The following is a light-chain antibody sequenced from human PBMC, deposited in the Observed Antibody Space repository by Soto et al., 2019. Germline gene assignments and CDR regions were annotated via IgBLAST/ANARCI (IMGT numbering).Light chain of an antibody. Sequence: EIVMTQSRASLSVSPGERVTRSCRAVQGVTTNFAWYQQKSGQSPRLLIYDVSTRATGVPARFSGTGSETDFTLTISGLQSEDSAVYFCQQYNNWPFSFGQGTRLEIK. CDR3: QQYNNWPFS. J-gene: IGKJ5*01. CDR2: DVS. CDR1: QGVTTN. V-gene: IGKV3-15*01.